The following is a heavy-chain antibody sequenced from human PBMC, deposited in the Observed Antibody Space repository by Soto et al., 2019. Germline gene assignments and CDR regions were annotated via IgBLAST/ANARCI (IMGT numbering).Heavy chain of an antibody. J-gene: IGHJ4*02. D-gene: IGHD5-12*01. CDR3: ERPIVATETFDY. CDR2: IYYAGST. Sequence: TLSLTCTVXGGSMISYYWSWIRQPPGRGLEWIGFIYYAGSTKYNPSLNSRVTISVDTSKNQFSLTVTSVTAADTAVYYCERPIVATETFDYWGQGTLVTVS. V-gene: IGHV4-59*08. CDR1: GGSMISYY.